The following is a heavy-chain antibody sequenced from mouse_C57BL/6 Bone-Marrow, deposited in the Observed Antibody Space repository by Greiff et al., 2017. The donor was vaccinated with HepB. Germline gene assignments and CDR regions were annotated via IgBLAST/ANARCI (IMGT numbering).Heavy chain of an antibody. CDR3: TRRRKGWYFDV. CDR1: GYTFTDYE. V-gene: IGHV1-15*01. CDR2: IDPETGGT. Sequence: LVESGAELVRPGASVTLSCKASGYTFTDYEMHWVKQTPVHGLEWIGAIDPETGGTAYNQKFKGKAILTADKSSSTAYMELRSLTSEDSAVYYCTRRRKGWYFDVWGTGTTVTVSS. J-gene: IGHJ1*03.